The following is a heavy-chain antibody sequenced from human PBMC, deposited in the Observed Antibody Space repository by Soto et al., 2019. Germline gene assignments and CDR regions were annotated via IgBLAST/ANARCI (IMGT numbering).Heavy chain of an antibody. D-gene: IGHD1-1*01. Sequence: QVQLVESGGGVVQPGRSLRLSCAASGFTFSSYGMHWVRQAPGKGLEWVAVIWYDGSNKYYADSVKGRFTISRDNSKNTLYLQMNSLGADDTAVYYWARDRSGTTGGYFDLWGRGTLVTVSS. J-gene: IGHJ2*01. CDR1: GFTFSSYG. CDR3: ARDRSGTTGGYFDL. V-gene: IGHV3-33*01. CDR2: IWYDGSNK.